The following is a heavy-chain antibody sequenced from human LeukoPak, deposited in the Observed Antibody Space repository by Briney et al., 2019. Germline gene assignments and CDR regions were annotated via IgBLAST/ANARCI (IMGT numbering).Heavy chain of an antibody. Sequence: PSETLSLTCTVSGGSITIGGYYWSWVRQHPGKGLEWIGYMYYGGNTYYSPSLKSRVSISADTSKNQFSLRLSSVTAADTAVYYCARGDYYDSSGYYYVRYWGQGTQVTVSS. CDR1: GGSITIGGYY. CDR3: ARGDYYDSSGYYYVRY. V-gene: IGHV4-31*03. CDR2: MYYGGNT. D-gene: IGHD3-22*01. J-gene: IGHJ4*02.